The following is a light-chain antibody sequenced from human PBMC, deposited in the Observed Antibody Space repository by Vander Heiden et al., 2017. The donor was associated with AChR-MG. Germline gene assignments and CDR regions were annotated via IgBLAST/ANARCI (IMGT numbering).Light chain of an antibody. V-gene: IGKV1-5*01. Sequence: DIQMTQSPSTLSASVGDRVTITCRASQTISNWLAWYQQKPGKAPELLIYDASNLESGVRSRFSGSGSGTEFTLTITSLQPDDFATYYCQQYYSPNTFGQGTKLEIK. J-gene: IGKJ2*01. CDR3: QQYYSPNT. CDR1: QTISNW. CDR2: DAS.